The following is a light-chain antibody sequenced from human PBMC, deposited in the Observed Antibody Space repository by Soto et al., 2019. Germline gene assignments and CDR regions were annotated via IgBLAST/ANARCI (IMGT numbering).Light chain of an antibody. CDR2: DVS. J-gene: IGLJ1*01. Sequence: QSVLTQPASVSESPGQSIAISCTGTSSDVGGYKYVSWYQQYPGKAPKLMIYDVSNRPSGVPDRFSGSKSGNTASLTISGLQSEDEADYYCSSYTSYTSYVFGTGTKLTVL. CDR3: SSYTSYTSYV. V-gene: IGLV2-14*01. CDR1: SSDVGGYKY.